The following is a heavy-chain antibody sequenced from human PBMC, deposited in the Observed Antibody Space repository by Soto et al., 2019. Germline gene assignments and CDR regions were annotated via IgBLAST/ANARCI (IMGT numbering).Heavy chain of an antibody. V-gene: IGHV2-5*02. CDR1: GFSLSTREVG. Sequence: QITLKESGPTLVKPTQTLTLTCTFSGFSLSTREVGVGWIRQPPGKALEWLALIYWDDDKSYRPSLKSRLTIVKDTSKNLVILVMTNMDPEDTATYYGAHRAYYYGSGSYYTHWGQGILVTVSS. CDR2: IYWDDDK. J-gene: IGHJ4*02. D-gene: IGHD3-10*01. CDR3: AHRAYYYGSGSYYTH.